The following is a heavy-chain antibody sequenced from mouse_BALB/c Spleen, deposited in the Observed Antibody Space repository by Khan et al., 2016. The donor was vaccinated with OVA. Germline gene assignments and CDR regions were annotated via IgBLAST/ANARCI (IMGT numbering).Heavy chain of an antibody. CDR1: GYTFTNYG. CDR2: INTYTGEP. Sequence: QIQLVQSGPELKKPGETVKISCKASGYTFTNYGMNWVKQAPGKGLKWMGWINTYTGEPTYADDFKGRFAFSLETSASTAFLQINNLKNEDMATYFCARGGYYGKYFDYWGLGTTLTVSS. V-gene: IGHV9-1*02. J-gene: IGHJ2*01. CDR3: ARGGYYGKYFDY. D-gene: IGHD1-1*02.